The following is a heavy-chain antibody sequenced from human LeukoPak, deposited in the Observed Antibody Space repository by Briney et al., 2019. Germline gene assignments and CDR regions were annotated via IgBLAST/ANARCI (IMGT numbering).Heavy chain of an antibody. CDR3: ARAPGGYDSSGYPYFDY. D-gene: IGHD3-22*01. CDR1: GFTVSSNY. V-gene: IGHV3-66*01. Sequence: GGSLRLSCAASGFTVSSNYMIWVRQAPGKGLEWVSVIYSGGSTYYADSVKGRFTISRDNSKNTLFLQMNSLRAEDTAVYYCARAPGGYDSSGYPYFDYWGQGTLVTVSS. CDR2: IYSGGST. J-gene: IGHJ4*02.